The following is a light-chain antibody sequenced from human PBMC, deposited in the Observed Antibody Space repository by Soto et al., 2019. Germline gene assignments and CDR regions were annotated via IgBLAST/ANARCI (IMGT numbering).Light chain of an antibody. CDR3: SSFAVSNSFV. J-gene: IGLJ1*01. CDR2: EVN. Sequence: QSALTQPPSASGSPGQSVTISCTGTSNDVGGYNYVSWYQQHPGKAPXLMIYEVNKRPSGVPXRFXGSXSGNTAXLTVSGLQAEDEADYYCSSFAVSNSFVFGTGTKLTVL. CDR1: SNDVGGYNY. V-gene: IGLV2-8*01.